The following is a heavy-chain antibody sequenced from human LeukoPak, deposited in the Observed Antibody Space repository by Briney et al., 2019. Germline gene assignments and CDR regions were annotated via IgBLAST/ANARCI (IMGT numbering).Heavy chain of an antibody. Sequence: ASVKVSCKASGYTFTNYDISWVRQATGQGLEWMGWMNPNSGDTGYAQKFQGRVTMTRNTSISTAYMELSSLRSEDTALYYCARDIARVTKGGWFDTWGQRTPVTVSS. J-gene: IGHJ5*02. CDR3: ARDIARVTKGGWFDT. CDR2: MNPNSGDT. D-gene: IGHD1-26*01. CDR1: GYTFTNYD. V-gene: IGHV1-8*01.